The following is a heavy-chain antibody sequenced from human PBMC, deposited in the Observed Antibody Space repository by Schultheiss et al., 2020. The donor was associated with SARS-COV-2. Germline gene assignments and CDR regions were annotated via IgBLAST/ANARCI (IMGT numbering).Heavy chain of an antibody. V-gene: IGHV3-64*01. J-gene: IGHJ4*02. CDR2: ISSNGGST. Sequence: GGSLRLSCAASGFTFSSYDMHWVRQAPGKGLEYVSAISSNGGSTYYANSVKGRFTISRDNSKNTLYLQMGSLRAEDMAVYYCARGAYCSSTSCTFDYWGQGTLVTVSS. CDR1: GFTFSSYD. CDR3: ARGAYCSSTSCTFDY. D-gene: IGHD2-2*01.